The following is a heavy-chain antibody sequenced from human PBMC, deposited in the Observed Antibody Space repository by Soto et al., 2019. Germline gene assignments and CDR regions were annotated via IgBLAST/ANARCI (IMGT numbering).Heavy chain of an antibody. Sequence: GESLKISCKGSGYSFTSYWIGWVRQMPGKGLEWTGIIYPRDSDTRYSPSVQGQVTMSVDKSVSTAYLQWSSLKASDSAMYYCARSTGSSSWYEYNWFDPWGQGTRVTVSS. D-gene: IGHD6-13*01. CDR1: GYSFTSYW. J-gene: IGHJ5*02. V-gene: IGHV5-51*01. CDR2: IYPRDSDT. CDR3: ARSTGSSSWYEYNWFDP.